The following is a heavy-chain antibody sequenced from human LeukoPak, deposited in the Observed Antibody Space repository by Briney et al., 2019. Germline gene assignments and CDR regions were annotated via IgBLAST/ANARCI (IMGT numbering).Heavy chain of an antibody. D-gene: IGHD6-6*01. J-gene: IGHJ3*02. Sequence: GRSLRLSCAASGFTFDDYAMHWVRQAPGKGLEWVSGISWNSGSIGYADSVKGRFTISRDNAKNSLYLQMNSLRAEDTALYYCASGDVSSSSPPLDAFDIWGQGTMVTVSS. V-gene: IGHV3-9*01. CDR1: GFTFDDYA. CDR3: ASGDVSSSSPPLDAFDI. CDR2: ISWNSGSI.